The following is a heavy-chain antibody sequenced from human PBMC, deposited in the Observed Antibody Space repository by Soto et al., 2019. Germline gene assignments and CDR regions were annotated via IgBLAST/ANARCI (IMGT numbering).Heavy chain of an antibody. CDR2: ISVKSGDT. Sequence: QIQLAQSGTEVKKPGASVKVSCKASGYTFSMSGFIWVRQAPGQGLEWMGWISVKSGDTNYAQNFQDRVTMTTDTSTSTAYMEVRGLTSDDTAVYYCARAGASDWYYISSSPWGQGTLVTVSS. CDR1: GYTFSMSG. CDR3: ARAGASDWYYISSSP. J-gene: IGHJ5*02. D-gene: IGHD1-7*01. V-gene: IGHV1-18*04.